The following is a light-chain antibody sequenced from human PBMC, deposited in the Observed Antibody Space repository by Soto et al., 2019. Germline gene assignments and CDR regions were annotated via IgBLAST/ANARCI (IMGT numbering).Light chain of an antibody. J-gene: IGLJ2*01. V-gene: IGLV2-14*03. CDR3: SSYSTTATLNVI. Sequence: QCVLTQPASVSGSPGQWITISCTGGSTDVGAYNFVSWYQQYSGKAPKLIIYDVTNRPSGISHRFSGSKSGNTAPLTISGLQAEDEADYYCSSYSTTATLNVIFGGGTKVTVL. CDR2: DVT. CDR1: STDVGAYNF.